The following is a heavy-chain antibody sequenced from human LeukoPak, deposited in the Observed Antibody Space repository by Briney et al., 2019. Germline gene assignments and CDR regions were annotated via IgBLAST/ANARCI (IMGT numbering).Heavy chain of an antibody. Sequence: PSETLSLTCTVSGGSTSSHFWTWIRPPPGKRLEWLGYVYNSGSTNYNPSLQSRVTMTLDASKNQFYLRLTSVTAADTAVYFCARDDYGVFDAFDVWGQGTVVTVSS. V-gene: IGHV4-59*08. J-gene: IGHJ3*01. CDR1: GGSTSSHF. CDR2: VYNSGST. D-gene: IGHD3-16*01. CDR3: ARDDYGVFDAFDV.